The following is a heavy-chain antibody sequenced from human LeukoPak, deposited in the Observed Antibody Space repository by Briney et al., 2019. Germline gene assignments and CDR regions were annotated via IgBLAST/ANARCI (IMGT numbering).Heavy chain of an antibody. D-gene: IGHD3-3*01. CDR3: AGDSYYDFWGGFLQSVAALVGP. V-gene: IGHV1-18*01. CDR2: ISAYNGNT. Sequence: ASVKVSCKASGYTSTRYGISWVRQAPGQGVEWMGWISAYNGNTKYAQKLQGRVTKTPDTSTSTAYMELRSLRSDDTAVYYCAGDSYYDFWGGFLQSVAALVGPWGQGTLVAVAS. CDR1: GYTSTRYG. J-gene: IGHJ5*02.